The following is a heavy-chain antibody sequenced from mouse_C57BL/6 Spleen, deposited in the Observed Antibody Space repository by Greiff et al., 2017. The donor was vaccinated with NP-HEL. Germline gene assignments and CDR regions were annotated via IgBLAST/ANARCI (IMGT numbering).Heavy chain of an antibody. CDR2: IWSDGST. D-gene: IGHD2-2*01. CDR1: GFSLTSYG. V-gene: IGHV2-6-1*01. J-gene: IGHJ1*03. CDR3: ARHVYGYYGYFDV. Sequence: QVQLQQSGPGLVAPSQSLSITCTVSGFSLTSYGVHWVRQPPGKGLEWLVVIWSDGSTTYYSALISGLSISTDNTKSQIFFKMHSLQTKDTATYDCARHVYGYYGYFDVWGTGTTVTVSS.